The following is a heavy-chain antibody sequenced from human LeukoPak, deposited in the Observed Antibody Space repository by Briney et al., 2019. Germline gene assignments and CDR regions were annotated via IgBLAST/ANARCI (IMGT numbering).Heavy chain of an antibody. D-gene: IGHD2-21*02. J-gene: IGHJ4*02. CDR1: GFTFSSYE. V-gene: IGHV3-48*03. CDR3: ASGVVVVTATALVFDY. Sequence: QPGGSLRLSCAASGFTFSSYEMNWVRQAPGKGLEWVSYISSSGSTIYYADSVKGLFTISRDNAKNSLYLQMNSLRAEDTAVYYCASGVVVVTATALVFDYWGQGTLVTVSS. CDR2: ISSSGSTI.